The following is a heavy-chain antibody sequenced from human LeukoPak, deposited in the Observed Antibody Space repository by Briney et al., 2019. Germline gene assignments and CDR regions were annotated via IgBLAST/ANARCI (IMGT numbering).Heavy chain of an antibody. CDR1: GFTFNTYV. V-gene: IGHV3-23*01. Sequence: GGSLRLSCAASGFTFNTYVMSWVRQAPGKGLEWVSTISGVGGTTYYADSVKGRFTISRDNSKNTLYLQMNSLRAEDTAVYYCASQGHTSIPIMITHWGQGTLVTVSS. J-gene: IGHJ4*02. D-gene: IGHD3-16*01. CDR2: ISGVGGTT. CDR3: ASQGHTSIPIMITH.